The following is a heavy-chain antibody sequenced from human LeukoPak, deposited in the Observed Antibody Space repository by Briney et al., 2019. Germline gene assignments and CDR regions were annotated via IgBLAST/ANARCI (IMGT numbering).Heavy chain of an antibody. V-gene: IGHV3-30*02. CDR1: GFTFSSYG. Sequence: GGSLRLSCAASGFTFSSYGMHWVGQAPGKGLEWVAFIRYDGSNKYYADSVKGRFTISRDNSKNTLYLQMNSLRAEDTAVYYCAKGEHYYDSSGYATPDYWGQGTLVTVSS. J-gene: IGHJ4*02. CDR2: IRYDGSNK. CDR3: AKGEHYYDSSGYATPDY. D-gene: IGHD3-22*01.